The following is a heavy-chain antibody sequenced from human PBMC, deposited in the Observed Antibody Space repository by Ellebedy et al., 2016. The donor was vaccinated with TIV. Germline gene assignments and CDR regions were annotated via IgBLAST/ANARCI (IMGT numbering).Heavy chain of an antibody. D-gene: IGHD3-22*01. V-gene: IGHV3-23*01. CDR1: GFTFSIYA. Sequence: PGGSLRLSCAASGFTFSIYAMSWVRQAPGKGLEWVSAISGSGGSRYYADSVKGRFTISRDSSKNTLYLQMNSLRAEDTAVYYCAKNLYYYDSSAGDYWGQGTLVTVSS. J-gene: IGHJ4*02. CDR3: AKNLYYYDSSAGDY. CDR2: ISGSGGSR.